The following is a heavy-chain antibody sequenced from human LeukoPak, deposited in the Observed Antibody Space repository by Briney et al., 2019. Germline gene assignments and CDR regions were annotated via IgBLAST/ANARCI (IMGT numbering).Heavy chain of an antibody. CDR1: GFTFSSYS. CDR3: AGARGLGPAGFFDP. J-gene: IGHJ5*02. D-gene: IGHD3-16*01. V-gene: IGHV3-21*04. CDR2: ISSSSSYI. Sequence: GGSLRLSCAASGFTFSSYSMNWVRQAPGKGLEWVSSISSSSSYIYYADSVKGRFTISRDNAKNSLYLQMDSLRVEDTAVYYCAGARGLGPAGFFDPWGQGTLVIVSS.